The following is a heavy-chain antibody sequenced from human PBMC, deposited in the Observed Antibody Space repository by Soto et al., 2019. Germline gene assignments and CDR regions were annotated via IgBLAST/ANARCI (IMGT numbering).Heavy chain of an antibody. CDR2: IYSSGTT. D-gene: IGHD3-22*01. J-gene: IGHJ4*02. CDR3: ARGYYESSDYYVGSPAFEY. CDR1: GGSIAGGDYY. Sequence: QVQLQESGPGLVKASQTLSLTCTVFGGSIAGGDYYWAWIRQPPGRGLEWLGYIYSSGTTYYNPSLKGRLTISLAQSQVSLKLTSVTATDTGVYYCARGYYESSDYYVGSPAFEYGGQGARVSVSS. V-gene: IGHV4-30-4*01.